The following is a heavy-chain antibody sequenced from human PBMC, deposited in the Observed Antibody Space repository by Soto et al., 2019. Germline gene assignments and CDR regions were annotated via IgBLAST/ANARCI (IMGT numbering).Heavy chain of an antibody. CDR1: GFTFSGHW. Sequence: EVQLVESGGGLVQPGGSLRLSCAASGFTFSGHWMHWVRQAPGKGLVLVSRINGDGSSTNYADFVKGRFTISRDNAESTLYLQMNSLRAEDTAVYYCASPVVPAAMGGPYFYGIDVWGQGTTVTVSS. V-gene: IGHV3-74*01. CDR2: INGDGSST. CDR3: ASPVVPAAMGGPYFYGIDV. D-gene: IGHD2-2*01. J-gene: IGHJ6*02.